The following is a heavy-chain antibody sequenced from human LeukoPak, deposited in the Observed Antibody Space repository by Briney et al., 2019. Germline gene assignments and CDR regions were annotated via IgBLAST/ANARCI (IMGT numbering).Heavy chain of an antibody. CDR3: AGASASSGNYYPPDY. CDR2: ISTNGGGT. V-gene: IGHV3-64*01. Sequence: GGSLRLSCAASGFTFSSYVMHWVRQAPGKGLEYVSGISTNGGGTYYASSVKGRFTIPRDNSKNTVYLQMDSLRAEDMAVYYCAGASASSGNYYPPDYWGQGALVTVSS. J-gene: IGHJ4*02. D-gene: IGHD3-22*01. CDR1: GFTFSSYV.